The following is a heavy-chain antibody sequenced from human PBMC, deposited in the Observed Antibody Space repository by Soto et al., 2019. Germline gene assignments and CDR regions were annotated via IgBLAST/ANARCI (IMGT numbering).Heavy chain of an antibody. Sequence: GESLKISCKGSGYSFTSYWIGWVRQMPGKGLEWMGIIYPGDSDTRYSPSFQGQVTISADKSISTAYLQWNSLKASDTAMYYCARPSYYDSSGYYYFDAFDIWGQGTMVTVSS. V-gene: IGHV5-51*01. CDR1: GYSFTSYW. CDR3: ARPSYYDSSGYYYFDAFDI. D-gene: IGHD3-22*01. CDR2: IYPGDSDT. J-gene: IGHJ3*02.